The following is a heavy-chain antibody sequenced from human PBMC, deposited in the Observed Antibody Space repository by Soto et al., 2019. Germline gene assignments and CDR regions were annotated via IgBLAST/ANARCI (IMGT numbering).Heavy chain of an antibody. CDR1: GYIFTTYW. CDR3: ARIFCDGDSCSDHDAFEL. V-gene: IGHV5-51*01. J-gene: IGHJ3*01. D-gene: IGHD2-21*01. Sequence: GESLKISCKVSGYIFTTYWIGWVRQMPGKGLEWMGVIYPGDSDTIYSPSFQGQVTISADKSITTAYLQWSSLKASDTAMYYCARIFCDGDSCSDHDAFELWGQGTMVTVSS. CDR2: IYPGDSDT.